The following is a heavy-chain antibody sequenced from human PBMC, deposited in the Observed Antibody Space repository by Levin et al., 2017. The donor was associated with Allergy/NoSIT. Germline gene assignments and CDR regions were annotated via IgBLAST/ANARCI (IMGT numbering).Heavy chain of an antibody. CDR3: ARVRSPVGYYYYHMDV. V-gene: IGHV4-61*02. CDR2: IYPNGST. J-gene: IGHJ6*03. Sequence: PSETLSLTCTLSGASINSDLYYWSWIRQPAGKGLEWIGLIYPNGSTNYNPSLQSRVNISKDTSKNQFSLRLRSVTAADPAVYYCARVRSPVGYYYYHMDVWGKGTTVTVSS. D-gene: IGHD1-26*01. CDR1: GASINSDLYY.